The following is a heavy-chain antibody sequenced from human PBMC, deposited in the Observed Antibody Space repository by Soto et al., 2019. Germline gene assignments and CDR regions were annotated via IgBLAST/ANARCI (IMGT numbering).Heavy chain of an antibody. V-gene: IGHV1-69*02. CDR2: IIPILDIP. D-gene: IGHD3-22*01. CDR1: GGTFSSHT. J-gene: IGHJ3*02. CDR3: ARADYYDSSGWSTAFDI. Sequence: QVQLVQSGAEVKKPGSSVKVSCKASGGTFSSHTISWVRQAPGQGLEWMGRIIPILDIPNYARKFQGRVTITADKSTSTAYMELSSLRSEDTAVYYCARADYYDSSGWSTAFDIWGQGTMVTVSS.